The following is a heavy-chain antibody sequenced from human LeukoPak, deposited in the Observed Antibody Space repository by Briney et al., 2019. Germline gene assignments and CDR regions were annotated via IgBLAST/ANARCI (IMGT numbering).Heavy chain of an antibody. V-gene: IGHV3-33*01. CDR1: RFTFSNYG. J-gene: IGHJ4*02. CDR2: IWYDGSNK. Sequence: PGGSLRLSCAASRFTFSNYGMHWVRQAPGKGLEWEAVIWYDGSNKYYADSVKGRFTISRDNSKNTLYLQMNSLRAEDTAVYYCARDPGRGYTYGYGFDYWGQGTLVTVSS. CDR3: ARDPGRGYTYGYGFDY. D-gene: IGHD5-18*01.